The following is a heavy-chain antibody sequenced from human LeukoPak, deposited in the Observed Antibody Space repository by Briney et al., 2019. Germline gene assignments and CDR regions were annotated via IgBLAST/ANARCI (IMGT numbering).Heavy chain of an antibody. D-gene: IGHD1-26*01. V-gene: IGHV3-7*03. J-gene: IGHJ6*02. CDR2: IKQDGSEK. CDR3: ARYSGSYEVNYYYYYGMDV. CDR1: GFTFSNYW. Sequence: GGSLRLSCAASGFTFSNYWMSWVRQAPGKGLEWVANIKQDGSEKYYMDSVKGRFTISRDNAKNSPYLQMNSLRAEDTAVYYCARYSGSYEVNYYYYYGMDVWGQGTTVTVSS.